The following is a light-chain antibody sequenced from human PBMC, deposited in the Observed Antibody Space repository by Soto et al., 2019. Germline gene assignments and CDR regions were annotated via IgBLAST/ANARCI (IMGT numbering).Light chain of an antibody. Sequence: DIQMTQSPSSLSASVGDRVTITCQASQDINNYLKWYHQKPEKAPKLLIYDASNMETGVPSRFSGSGSGTDFALTISSLQPEDIATYYCQQYDNLPLTYGQGTRLEIK. V-gene: IGKV1-33*01. CDR3: QQYDNLPLT. CDR1: QDINNY. CDR2: DAS. J-gene: IGKJ5*01.